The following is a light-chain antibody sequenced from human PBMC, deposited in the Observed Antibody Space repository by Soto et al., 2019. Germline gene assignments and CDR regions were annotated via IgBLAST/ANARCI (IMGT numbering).Light chain of an antibody. CDR3: SSYSSSSTPYV. CDR1: TSDVGGSNY. Sequence: QSALAQPTSVSGSPGQSITISCTGTTSDVGGSNYVSWYQQHPGNAPNLIIFEVHNRPSGVSNRFSGSKSGNTASLTISVLQAEDEAEYYCSSYSSSSTPYVFGTGTKDTVL. J-gene: IGLJ1*01. V-gene: IGLV2-14*01. CDR2: EVH.